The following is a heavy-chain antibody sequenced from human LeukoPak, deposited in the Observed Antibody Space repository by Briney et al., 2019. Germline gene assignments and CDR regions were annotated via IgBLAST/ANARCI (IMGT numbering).Heavy chain of an antibody. CDR2: INHSGST. J-gene: IGHJ5*02. Sequence: PSETLSLTCAVYGGSFSGYYWSRIRQPPGKGLEWIGEINHSGSTNYNPSLKSRVTISVDTSKNQFSLKLSSVTAADTAVYYCAKSRIAAAARGYWFDPWGQGTLVTVSS. CDR3: AKSRIAAAARGYWFDP. D-gene: IGHD6-13*01. CDR1: GGSFSGYY. V-gene: IGHV4-34*01.